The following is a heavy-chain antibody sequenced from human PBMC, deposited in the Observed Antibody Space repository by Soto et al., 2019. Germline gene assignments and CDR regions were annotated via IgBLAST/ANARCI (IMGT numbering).Heavy chain of an antibody. D-gene: IGHD5-18*01. CDR2: ISGSGGST. Sequence: PGGSLRLSCAASGFTFSSYAMSWVRQAPGKGLEWVSAISGSGGSTYYADSVKGRFTISRDNSKNTLYLQMNTLRAEDTAVYYCAKSLGYSYGSKYVMDVWGQGTTVTVSS. J-gene: IGHJ6*02. V-gene: IGHV3-23*01. CDR3: AKSLGYSYGSKYVMDV. CDR1: GFTFSSYA.